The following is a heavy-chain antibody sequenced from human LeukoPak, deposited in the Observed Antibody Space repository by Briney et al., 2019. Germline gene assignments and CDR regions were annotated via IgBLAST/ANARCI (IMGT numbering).Heavy chain of an antibody. D-gene: IGHD1-26*01. CDR3: ARDPGMGAVRGYYYFYYMDV. J-gene: IGHJ6*03. V-gene: IGHV1-8*03. CDR2: MNPNSGNT. CDR1: GYTFTSYD. Sequence: ASVKVSCKASGYTFTSYDINWVRQATGQGLEWMGWMNPNSGNTGYAQKFQGRVTITRNTSISTAYMELSSLRSEDTAVYYCARDPGMGAVRGYYYFYYMDVWGKGTTVTVSS.